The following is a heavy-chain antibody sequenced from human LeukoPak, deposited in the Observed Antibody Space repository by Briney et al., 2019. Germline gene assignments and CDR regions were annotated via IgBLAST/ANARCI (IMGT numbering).Heavy chain of an antibody. D-gene: IGHD3-16*02. J-gene: IGHJ4*02. V-gene: IGHV3-23*01. CDR2: ISASGGST. CDR1: GFTFSSLA. CDR3: AKGISIYSYFDN. Sequence: GGSLRLSCAASGFTFSSLAMSWVRQAPGKGLEWISVISASGGSTYYADSVKGRFTISRDNSKNTLHLQMNSLRAEDTAVYYCAKGISIYSYFDNWGRGTLVTVSS.